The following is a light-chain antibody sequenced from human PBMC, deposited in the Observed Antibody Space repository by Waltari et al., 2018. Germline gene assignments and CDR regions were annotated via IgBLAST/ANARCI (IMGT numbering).Light chain of an antibody. CDR2: EDR. Sequence: SYVLTQSPSVSAAPGETARIVCEGNNIGGNSVPWYQHTPGQAPVLVIHEDRDRPSGTPERVSGTNSGSTATLTISGVEVGDEADYYCQVWDSVRDHWVFGGGTRLTVL. V-gene: IGLV3-21*02. J-gene: IGLJ3*02. CDR1: NIGGNS. CDR3: QVWDSVRDHWV.